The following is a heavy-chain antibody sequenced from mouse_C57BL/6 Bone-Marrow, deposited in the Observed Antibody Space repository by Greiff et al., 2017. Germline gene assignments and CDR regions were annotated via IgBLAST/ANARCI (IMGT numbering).Heavy chain of an antibody. Sequence: QVQLQQPGAELVKPGASVKLSCKASGYTFTSYWMHWVKQRPGQGLEWIGMIHPNSGSTNYNEKFKSKATLTVDKSSSTAYMQLSSLTSEDSAVYYCARQDYYGSWFAYWCQGTLVTVSA. CDR3: ARQDYYGSWFAY. CDR2: IHPNSGST. CDR1: GYTFTSYW. V-gene: IGHV1-64*01. J-gene: IGHJ3*01. D-gene: IGHD1-1*01.